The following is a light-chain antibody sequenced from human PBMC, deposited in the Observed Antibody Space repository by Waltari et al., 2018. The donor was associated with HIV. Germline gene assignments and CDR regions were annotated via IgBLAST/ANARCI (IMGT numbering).Light chain of an antibody. CDR2: SNN. Sequence: QSMVTQPPSASGTPGQGVTISCSGTSSNIGLHPDDWYQQVPGTAPKLLIYSNNQRPSGVPDRFSGSKSGTSASLAISGLQSEDEADYYCAVWDRGLTGLVFGGGTKLTVL. J-gene: IGLJ2*01. CDR1: SSNIGLHP. CDR3: AVWDRGLTGLV. V-gene: IGLV1-44*01.